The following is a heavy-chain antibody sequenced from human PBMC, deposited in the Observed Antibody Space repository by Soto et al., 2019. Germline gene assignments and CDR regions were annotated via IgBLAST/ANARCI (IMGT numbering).Heavy chain of an antibody. Sequence: GGSLRLSCAASGFTFSSYAMSWVRQAPGKGLEWVSAISGSGGSTYYADSVKGRFTISRDNSKNTLYLQMNSLRAEDTAVYYCARGSGDYDFWSGYYRYYYGMDVWGQGTTVTVSS. V-gene: IGHV3-23*01. D-gene: IGHD3-3*01. J-gene: IGHJ6*02. CDR1: GFTFSSYA. CDR3: ARGSGDYDFWSGYYRYYYGMDV. CDR2: ISGSGGST.